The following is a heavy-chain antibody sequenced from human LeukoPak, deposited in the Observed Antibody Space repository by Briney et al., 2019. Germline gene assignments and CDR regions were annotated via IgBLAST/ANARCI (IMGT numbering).Heavy chain of an antibody. D-gene: IGHD3-22*01. J-gene: IGHJ4*02. CDR3: ARGGRQSSSGYPVFDY. Sequence: SETLSLTCTVSGGSISSYYWSWIRQPAGKGLEWIGRIYTSGSTNYNPSLKSRVTMSVDTSKNQFSLKLSSVTAADTAVYYCARGGRQSSSGYPVFDYWGQGTLVTVSS. CDR2: IYTSGST. V-gene: IGHV4-4*07. CDR1: GGSISSYY.